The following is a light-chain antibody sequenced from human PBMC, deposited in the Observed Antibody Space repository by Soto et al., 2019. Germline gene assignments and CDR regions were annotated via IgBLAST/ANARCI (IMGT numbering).Light chain of an antibody. Sequence: IVLTQSPGTLSLSPGERATLSCRASQNIGTYLALYQHKPGQAPSVLIFGASTRANGVPDRFSGSGSGTDFTLTISRLDPADFAVYYCQQYGTSPRWTFGQGTKVDI. J-gene: IGKJ1*01. CDR3: QQYGTSPRWT. CDR1: QNIGTY. V-gene: IGKV3-20*01. CDR2: GAS.